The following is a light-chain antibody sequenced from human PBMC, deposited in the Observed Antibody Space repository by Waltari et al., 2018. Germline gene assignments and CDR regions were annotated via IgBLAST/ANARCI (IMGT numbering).Light chain of an antibody. V-gene: IGKV3-11*01. CDR2: DAS. J-gene: IGKJ4*01. CDR3: QQRRNWPLT. CDR1: QSIGTD. Sequence: GRASQSIGTDLAWDQQRPGKSPRLLIYDASYRATGIPARFSGSGSGTDFTLTISSLQPEDFAVYYCQQRRNWPLTFGGGTRVQI.